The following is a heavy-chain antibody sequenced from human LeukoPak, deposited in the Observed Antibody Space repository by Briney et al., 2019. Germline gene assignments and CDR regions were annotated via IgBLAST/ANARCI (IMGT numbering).Heavy chain of an antibody. J-gene: IGHJ4*02. V-gene: IGHV4-31*03. CDR1: GGSISSGSYY. CDR3: ARGGDSSGYYPFDY. CDR2: IYYSGST. D-gene: IGHD3-22*01. Sequence: SETLSLTCTVSGGSISSGSYYWNWIRQHPGKGLEWIGHIYYSGSTDYNPSLKSRVTISVDTPKNQFSLRLSSVTAADTAVYSCARGGDSSGYYPFDYWGQGTLVTVSS.